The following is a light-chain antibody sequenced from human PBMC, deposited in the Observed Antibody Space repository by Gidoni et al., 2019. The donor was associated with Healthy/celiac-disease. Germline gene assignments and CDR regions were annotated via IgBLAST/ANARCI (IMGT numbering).Light chain of an antibody. CDR2: AAS. CDR3: QQSYSTPRT. Sequence: DIQMTQSPSSLSASVGDRVTITCRARQSISSYLNWYQQKPGKAPKLLIYAASSLQSGVPSRFNGSGSGTDFTLTISSLQPEDFATYYCQQSYSTPRTFRQGTKVEIK. CDR1: QSISSY. J-gene: IGKJ1*01. V-gene: IGKV1-39*01.